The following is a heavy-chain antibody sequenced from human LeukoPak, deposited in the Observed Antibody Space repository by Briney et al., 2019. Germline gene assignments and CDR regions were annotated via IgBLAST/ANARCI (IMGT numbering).Heavy chain of an antibody. J-gene: IGHJ4*02. Sequence: GGSLRLSCAASRFTFSNYGMNWVRQAPGQGLEWVSYISSGGSTIYYAGSVKGRFTISRDNAKNSLYLQMNSLRAGDTAVYYCTRAGWYHPFDYWGQGTLVTVSS. CDR2: ISSGGSTI. V-gene: IGHV3-48*03. CDR3: TRAGWYHPFDY. D-gene: IGHD6-19*01. CDR1: RFTFSNYG.